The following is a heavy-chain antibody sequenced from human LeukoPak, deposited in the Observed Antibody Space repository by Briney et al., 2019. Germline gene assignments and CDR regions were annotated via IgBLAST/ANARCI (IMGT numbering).Heavy chain of an antibody. Sequence: GGSLRLSCAASGFTFSSYAMSWVRQAPGKGLEWVPAISGSGGSTYYADSVKGWFTISRDNSKNTLYLQMNSLRAEDTAVYYCANTLFYGGSPLDYWGQGTLVTVSS. CDR2: ISGSGGST. V-gene: IGHV3-23*01. D-gene: IGHD4-23*01. J-gene: IGHJ4*02. CDR1: GFTFSSYA. CDR3: ANTLFYGGSPLDY.